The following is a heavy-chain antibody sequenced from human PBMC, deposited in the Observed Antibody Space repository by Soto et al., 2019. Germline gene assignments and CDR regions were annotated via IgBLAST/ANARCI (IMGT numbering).Heavy chain of an antibody. CDR1: GFTFSSYG. CDR2: IWYDGSNK. J-gene: IGHJ6*02. Sequence: PGGSLRLSCAASGFTFSSYGMHWVRQAPGKGLEWVAVIWYDGSNKYYADSVKGRFTISRDNSKNTLYLQMNSLRAEDTAVYYCARDSQSNYAPPGGAQILYATRDYYYYGLDVWGQGTTVTVSS. D-gene: IGHD4-4*01. CDR3: ARDSQSNYAPPGGAQILYATRDYYYYGLDV. V-gene: IGHV3-33*01.